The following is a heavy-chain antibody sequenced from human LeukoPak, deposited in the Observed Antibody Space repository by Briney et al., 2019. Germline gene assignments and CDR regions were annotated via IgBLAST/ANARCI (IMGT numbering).Heavy chain of an antibody. CDR3: ANYRS. CDR2: IWYDGSNK. Sequence: GGSLRLSCAASGFTFSNYAMHWVRQAPGKGLEWVAVIWYDGSNKYYADSVKGRFTISRDNSKNTLYLQMNSLRDEDTAVYYCANYRSWGQGTLVTVSS. V-gene: IGHV3-33*06. J-gene: IGHJ4*02. D-gene: IGHD1-14*01. CDR1: GFTFSNYA.